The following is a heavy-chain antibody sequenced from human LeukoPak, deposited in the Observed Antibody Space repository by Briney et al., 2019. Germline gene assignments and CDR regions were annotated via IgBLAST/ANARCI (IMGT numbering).Heavy chain of an antibody. CDR3: ARRLYSKYGMDA. CDR2: IYPGDSDT. V-gene: IGHV5-51*01. J-gene: IGHJ6*02. CDR1: GYTFTSYW. D-gene: IGHD4-4*01. Sequence: GESLKISFQGSGYTFTSYWIGWVRQMPGKGLEWMGIIYPGDSDTRYSPPFQGQVTISADKSISTAYLQWRRLKASDTAMYYCARRLYSKYGMDAWGQGTTVTVSS.